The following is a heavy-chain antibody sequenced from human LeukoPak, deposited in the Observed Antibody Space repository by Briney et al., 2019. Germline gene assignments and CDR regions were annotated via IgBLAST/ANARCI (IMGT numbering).Heavy chain of an antibody. J-gene: IGHJ4*02. Sequence: WASVKVSCKASGYTFTTYDINWVRQATGQGLEWMGWMNPNSGNAGFAQKFQGRVSTTRNTSISTAYMELSSLRSEDTAVYYCARAERGNFGSHYDYWGQGTLVTVSS. CDR3: ARAERGNFGSHYDY. CDR2: MNPNSGNA. CDR1: GYTFTTYD. D-gene: IGHD3-10*01. V-gene: IGHV1-8*01.